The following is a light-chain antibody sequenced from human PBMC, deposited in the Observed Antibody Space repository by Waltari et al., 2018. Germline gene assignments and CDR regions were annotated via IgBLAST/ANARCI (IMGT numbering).Light chain of an antibody. CDR2: SNN. CDR1: SSNIGSNT. Sequence: QSVLTQPPSASGTPGQRVTIPCSGSSSNIGSNTVNWYQQLPGTAPKLLIYSNNQRPSGVPDRFSGSKSGTSASLAISGLQSEDEADYYCAAWDDSLNGRHVVFGGGTKLTVL. CDR3: AAWDDSLNGRHVV. J-gene: IGLJ2*01. V-gene: IGLV1-44*01.